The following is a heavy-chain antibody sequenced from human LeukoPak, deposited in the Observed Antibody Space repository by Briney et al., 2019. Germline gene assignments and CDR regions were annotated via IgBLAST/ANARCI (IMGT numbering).Heavy chain of an antibody. CDR3: ARQMGTISYNFDY. CDR2: ISSSGTTI. D-gene: IGHD5-24*01. Sequence: PGGSLRLSCAASGFSFSDSYMSWIRQAPGKGLEWVSCISSSGTTIHYADSVKGRFTISRDNAKNSLYLQMNSLRAEDTAVYYCARQMGTISYNFDYWGQGTLVTVSS. CDR1: GFSFSDSY. J-gene: IGHJ4*02. V-gene: IGHV3-11*01.